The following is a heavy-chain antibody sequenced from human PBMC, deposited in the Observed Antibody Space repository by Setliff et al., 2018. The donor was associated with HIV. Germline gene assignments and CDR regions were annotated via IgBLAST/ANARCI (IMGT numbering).Heavy chain of an antibody. J-gene: IGHJ5*02. Sequence: GGSLRLSCAASGFTFNTYSIHWVRQAPGKGLEWVAIISYDGSYKFYADSVKGRFTISRDNAKNSLYLQMSSLRADDTAVYYCVREWVADPWGQGTLVTVSS. V-gene: IGHV3-30*04. CDR3: VREWVADP. CDR2: ISYDGSYK. D-gene: IGHD1-26*01. CDR1: GFTFNTYS.